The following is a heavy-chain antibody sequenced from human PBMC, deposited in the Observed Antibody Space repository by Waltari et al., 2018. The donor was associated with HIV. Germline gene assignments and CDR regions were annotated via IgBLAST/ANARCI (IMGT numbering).Heavy chain of an antibody. CDR1: SCSITTGNYY. D-gene: IGHD3-10*01. Sequence: QVQLQESGPGLVKPSQTLSLTCTVSSCSITTGNYYWSWIRQPAGKGLEGIGRLYTSWSTNYNPALKNRVTISIDTSRNQFSLRLSSVAAADTAVYYCARALDYYESGSFPLWFFDVWGRGTLVTVSS. CDR3: ARALDYYESGSFPLWFFDV. V-gene: IGHV4-61*02. J-gene: IGHJ2*01. CDR2: LYTSWST.